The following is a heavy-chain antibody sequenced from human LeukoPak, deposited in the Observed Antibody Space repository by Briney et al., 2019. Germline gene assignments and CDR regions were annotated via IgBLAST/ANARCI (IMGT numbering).Heavy chain of an antibody. D-gene: IGHD3-10*01. CDR3: ARDGYGSGSRIDY. J-gene: IGHJ4*02. Sequence: PSETLSLTCTVSGGSISSYHWSWIRQPAGKGLEWIGRIYSSGTTNYNPSLKSRVTMSVDTSKNQFSLNLSSVTAADTAVYYCARDGYGSGSRIDYWSQGTLVTVSS. CDR1: GGSISSYH. V-gene: IGHV4-4*07. CDR2: IYSSGTT.